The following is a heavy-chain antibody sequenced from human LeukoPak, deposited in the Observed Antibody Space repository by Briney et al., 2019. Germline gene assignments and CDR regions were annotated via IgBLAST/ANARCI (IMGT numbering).Heavy chain of an antibody. CDR1: XXXXSSSXYY. CDR3: ARLWLHYDY. J-gene: IGHJ4*02. D-gene: IGHD5-24*01. Sequence: SETLSLTXTVXXXXXSSSXYYWGWIRXXXXXGLEWIGSIYYSGSTYYNPSLKSRVTISVDTSKNQFSLKLSSVTAADTAVYYCARLWLHYDYWGQGTLVTVSS. V-gene: IGHV4-39*01. CDR2: IYYSGST.